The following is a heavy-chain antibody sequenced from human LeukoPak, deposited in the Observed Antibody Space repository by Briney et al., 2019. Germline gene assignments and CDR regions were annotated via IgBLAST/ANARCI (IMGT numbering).Heavy chain of an antibody. CDR1: GYTFTSYY. CDR2: INPSGGST. J-gene: IGHJ5*02. CDR3: ARGPYWGGDCYPNWFDP. Sequence: GASVKVSCKASGYTFTSYYMHWVRQAPGQGLEWMGIINPSGGSTSYAQKFQGRVTMTRDTSTSTVYMELSSLRSEDTAVYYCARGPYWGGDCYPNWFDPWGQGTLVTVSS. D-gene: IGHD2-21*02. V-gene: IGHV1-46*01.